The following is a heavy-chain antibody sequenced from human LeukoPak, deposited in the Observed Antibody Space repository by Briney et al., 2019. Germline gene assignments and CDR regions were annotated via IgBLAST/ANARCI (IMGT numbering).Heavy chain of an antibody. Sequence: PSETLSLTCTVSGGSISSSSYYWGWIRQPPGKGLEWIGSIYYSGSTYYNPSLKSRVTISVDTSKNQFSLKLSSVTAADTAVYYCARGRYRSGGRRCRMDVWGKGTTVTVSS. V-gene: IGHV4-39*01. J-gene: IGHJ6*03. D-gene: IGHD2-15*01. CDR1: GGSISSSSYY. CDR2: IYYSGST. CDR3: ARGRYRSGGRRCRMDV.